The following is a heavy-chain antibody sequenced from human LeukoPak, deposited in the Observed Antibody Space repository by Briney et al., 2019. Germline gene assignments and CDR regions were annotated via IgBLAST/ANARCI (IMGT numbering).Heavy chain of an antibody. CDR1: GFTFSSFA. CDR3: ARGQELDDGVFDS. V-gene: IGHV3-23*01. CDR2: LRSNGDTA. Sequence: GGSLRLSCAASGFTFSSFAMTWVRRAPGTGLEWVSTLRSNGDTAYNADSVKGRFTISRDNSKNTVYLQMNILRVEDTAIYYCARGQELDDGVFDSWGQGTLVAVSA. J-gene: IGHJ4*02. D-gene: IGHD1-1*01.